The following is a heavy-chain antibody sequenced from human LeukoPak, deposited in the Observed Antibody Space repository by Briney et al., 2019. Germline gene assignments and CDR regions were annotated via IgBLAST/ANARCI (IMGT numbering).Heavy chain of an antibody. J-gene: IGHJ4*02. CDR3: ARDLGTSAITGY. CDR2: ISSSGRTT. CDR1: GFTFGNYE. D-gene: IGHD7-27*01. Sequence: GGSLRLSCAASGFTFGNYEMNWVRQAPGKGLEWVSYISSSGRTTHYADSVKGRFTISRDNAKNSLYLQLNGLRVEDTAVYYCARDLGTSAITGYWGQGTLVTVSS. V-gene: IGHV3-48*03.